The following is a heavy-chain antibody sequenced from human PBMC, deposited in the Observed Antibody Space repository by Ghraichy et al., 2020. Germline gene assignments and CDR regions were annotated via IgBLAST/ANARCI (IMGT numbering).Heavy chain of an antibody. CDR2: IYYSGST. D-gene: IGHD6-19*01. V-gene: IGHV4-39*01. J-gene: IGHJ4*02. CDR1: GGSISSSSYY. Sequence: SETLSLTCTVSGGSISSSSYYWGWIRQPPGKGLEWIGRIYYSGSTYYNPSLKSRVTISVDTSKNQFSLKLSSVTAADTAVYYCARRGQWLRDYWGQGTLVTVSS. CDR3: ARRGQWLRDY.